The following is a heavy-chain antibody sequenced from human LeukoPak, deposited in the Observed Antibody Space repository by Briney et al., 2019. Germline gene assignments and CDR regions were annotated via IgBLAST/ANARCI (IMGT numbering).Heavy chain of an antibody. J-gene: IGHJ6*02. CDR1: GYTFTSYG. D-gene: IGHD4-11*01. V-gene: IGHV1-18*01. CDR2: ISAYNGNT. CDR3: ARGPPPLPYSNYADDYYYGMDV. Sequence: ASVKVSCKASGYTFTSYGISWVRQAPGQGLEWMGWISAYNGNTNYAQKLQGRVTMTTDTSTSTAYMELRSLRSDDTAVYYCARGPPPLPYSNYADDYYYGMDVWGQGTTVTVSS.